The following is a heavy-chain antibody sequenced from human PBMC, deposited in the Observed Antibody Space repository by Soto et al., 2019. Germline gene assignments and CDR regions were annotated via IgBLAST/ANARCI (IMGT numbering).Heavy chain of an antibody. CDR1: GYTFTSYA. CDR3: ARTVGYYSGMDV. CDR2: MNAGNGNT. V-gene: IGHV1-3*01. J-gene: IGHJ6*02. Sequence: QVQLVQSGAEVKKPGASVKVSCKASGYTFTSYAMHWVRQAPGQRLEWMGWMNAGNGNTKYSQKFQGRVTITRDTPASTAYMALSSLRSEDTAVYYCARTVGYYSGMDVWGQGTTVTVSS. D-gene: IGHD4-17*01.